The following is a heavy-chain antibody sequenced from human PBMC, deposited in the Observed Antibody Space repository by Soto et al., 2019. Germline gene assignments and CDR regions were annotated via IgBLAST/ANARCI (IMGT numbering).Heavy chain of an antibody. J-gene: IGHJ2*01. CDR2: IIPILGIA. CDR1: GGTFSSYA. V-gene: IGHV1-69*01. Sequence: QVQLVQSGAEVKKPGSSVKVSCQASGGTFSSYAISWVRQAHGQGLEWLGGIIPILGIANYAQKFQGRVTITAGESTSTAYMELSSLRSEDTAVYYCASAPVPYGTAGWYFDLWGRGTLVTVSS. D-gene: IGHD2-21*01. CDR3: ASAPVPYGTAGWYFDL.